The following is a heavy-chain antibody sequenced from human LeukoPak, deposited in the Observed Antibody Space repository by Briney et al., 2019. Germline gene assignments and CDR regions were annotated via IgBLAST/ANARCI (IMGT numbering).Heavy chain of an antibody. V-gene: IGHV4-39*01. CDR3: ARIHLYFKGNWFDP. CDR1: GGSISSSSYY. J-gene: IGHJ5*02. D-gene: IGHD2-8*01. CDR2: IYYSGST. Sequence: SETLSLTCTVSGGSISSSSYYWGWIRQPPGKGLEWIGSIYYSGSTYYNPSLKSRVTISVDTSKNQFSLKLSSVTAADTAVYYCARIHLYFKGNWFDPWGQGTLVTVSS.